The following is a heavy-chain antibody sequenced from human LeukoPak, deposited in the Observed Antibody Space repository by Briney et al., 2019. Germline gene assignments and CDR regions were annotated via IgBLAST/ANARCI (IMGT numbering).Heavy chain of an antibody. J-gene: IGHJ4*02. CDR3: ARDLYSYGYVGDY. Sequence: GGSLRLSCAASGFTFSSYSMNWVRQAPGKGLEWVSSISSSSSYIYYADSVKGRFTISRDNAKNSLYLQMNSLRAEDTAVYYCARDLYSYGYVGDYWGQETLVTVSS. CDR2: ISSSSSYI. D-gene: IGHD5-18*01. V-gene: IGHV3-21*01. CDR1: GFTFSSYS.